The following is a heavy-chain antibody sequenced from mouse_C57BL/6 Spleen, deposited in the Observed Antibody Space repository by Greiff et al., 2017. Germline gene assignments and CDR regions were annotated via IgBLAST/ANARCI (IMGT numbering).Heavy chain of an antibody. CDR1: GYSFTSYY. V-gene: IGHV1-66*01. Sequence: LVESGPELVKPGASVKISCKASGYSFTSYYIHWVKQRPGQGLEWIGWIYPGSGNTKYNEKFKGKATLTADTSSSTAYMQLSSLTSEDSAVYYCARPIYYGNPAWFAYWGQGTLVTVSA. CDR3: ARPIYYGNPAWFAY. CDR2: IYPGSGNT. D-gene: IGHD2-1*01. J-gene: IGHJ3*01.